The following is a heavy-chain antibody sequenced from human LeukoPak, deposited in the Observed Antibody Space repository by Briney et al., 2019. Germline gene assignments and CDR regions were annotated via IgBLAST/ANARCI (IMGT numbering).Heavy chain of an antibody. V-gene: IGHV4-39*07. Sequence: PSETLSLTCTVSGCSISSCSFYWGRIRQPPGRGLEWGGSFYYSGSTSYNPFLRRRVIISDNTSKNQFFLKLSSVTAADKDVYYCARVSSTLMYYCYYYMDVWGNGTTVTVSS. CDR2: FYYSGST. CDR3: ARVSSTLMYYCYYYMDV. CDR1: GCSISSCSFY. J-gene: IGHJ6*03. D-gene: IGHD6-13*01.